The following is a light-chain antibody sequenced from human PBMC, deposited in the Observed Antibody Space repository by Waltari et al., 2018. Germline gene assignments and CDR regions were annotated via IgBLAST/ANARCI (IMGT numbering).Light chain of an antibody. J-gene: IGLJ3*02. Sequence: QSLLTQIPSASGTPGQKVTISCSGGSSTVGSNPVPWYQALPGTAPTLLIHTDSQRPSGVPDRVSASKSGTSASLAISGLRSEDEADYFCASWDDTVDGPVFGGGTKVTVL. CDR3: ASWDDTVDGPV. V-gene: IGLV1-44*01. CDR1: SSTVGSNP. CDR2: TDS.